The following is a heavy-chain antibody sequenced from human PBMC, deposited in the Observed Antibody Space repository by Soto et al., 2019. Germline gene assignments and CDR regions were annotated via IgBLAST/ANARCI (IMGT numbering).Heavy chain of an antibody. D-gene: IGHD4-17*01. CDR1: GASVTSSTYY. CDR2: IYYSGST. V-gene: IGHV4-39*01. CDR3: ANDYGDYKSYYGMDV. Sequence: QLQLQESGPGLVKPSETLSLTCTVSGASVTSSTYYWGWIRQPPGKGLEWIGSIYYSGSTYYNPSLRSRVTISVDTSKNQVPLKLTSVTAADTAVYFCANDYGDYKSYYGMDVWGQGTTVTVSS. J-gene: IGHJ6*02.